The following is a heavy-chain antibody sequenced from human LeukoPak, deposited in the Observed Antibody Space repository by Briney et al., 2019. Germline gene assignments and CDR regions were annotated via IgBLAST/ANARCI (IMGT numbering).Heavy chain of an antibody. Sequence: GASVKVSCKASGYTFTSYDINWVRQAPGQGLEWMGWMNPNSGNTGYAQKFQGRVTMTRNTSISTAYMELSSLRSEDTAVYYCASSLSYYDFWSGEKFDYWGQGTLVTVSS. CDR2: MNPNSGNT. CDR1: GYTFTSYD. D-gene: IGHD3-3*01. CDR3: ASSLSYYDFWSGEKFDY. V-gene: IGHV1-8*01. J-gene: IGHJ4*02.